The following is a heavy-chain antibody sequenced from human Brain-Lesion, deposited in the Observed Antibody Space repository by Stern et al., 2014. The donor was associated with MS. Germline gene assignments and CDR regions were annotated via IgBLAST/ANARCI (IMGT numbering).Heavy chain of an antibody. CDR3: ARGRVVPGFQYYATDV. CDR2: IFNSGST. J-gene: IGHJ6*02. V-gene: IGHV4-61*02. CDR1: GGSISSGGYY. Sequence: QVQLQESGPGLVKPSQTLSLSCTVSGGSISSGGYYWSWIRQPAGKGLEWIRRIFNSGSTSYNPSLKSRGTISIATSKNQFSLRLNSMTAADTAVYYCARGRVVPGFQYYATDVWGQGTTVIVSS. D-gene: IGHD2-2*01.